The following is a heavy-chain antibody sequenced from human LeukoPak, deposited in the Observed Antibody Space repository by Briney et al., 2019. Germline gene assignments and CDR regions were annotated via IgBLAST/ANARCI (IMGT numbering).Heavy chain of an antibody. CDR1: GFTFSSYA. D-gene: IGHD3-3*01. V-gene: IGHV3-23*01. CDR2: ISGSGGST. CDR3: AKDPFYDFWSGYYHRDY. Sequence: GGSLRLSCAASGFTFSSYAMSWVRQAPGKGLEWVSAISGSGGSTYYADSVKGRFTISRDNSKNTLYLQMNSLRAEDTAVYYCAKDPFYDFWSGYYHRDYWGQGTLVTVSS. J-gene: IGHJ4*02.